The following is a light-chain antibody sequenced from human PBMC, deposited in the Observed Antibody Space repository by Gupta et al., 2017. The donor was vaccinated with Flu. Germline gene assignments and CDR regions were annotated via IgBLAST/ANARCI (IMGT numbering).Light chain of an antibody. CDR2: ENN. J-gene: IGLJ3*02. CDR1: SSNIGNNY. Sequence: QSVFTQPPSVSAPPRQQVTIPSSGSSSNIGNNYVSWYQQLPGTAPKLLIYENNKRPSGIPDRFSGSKSGTSATLGITGLQTGDEADYYCGTWDSSLSAGVFGGGTKLTVL. V-gene: IGLV1-51*01. CDR3: GTWDSSLSAGV.